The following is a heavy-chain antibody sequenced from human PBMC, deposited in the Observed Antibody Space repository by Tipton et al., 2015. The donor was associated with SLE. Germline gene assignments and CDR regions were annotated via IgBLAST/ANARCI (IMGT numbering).Heavy chain of an antibody. D-gene: IGHD3-22*01. Sequence: TLSLTCNVSGGSIRSNGHYWNWIRQHPGKGLEWIGHIYHTGATSYNPSLRSRLTMSVDTSKDQFSLKLTSVTPADTAVYYCARDRREYDDSGRLFDYWGQGTLVTVSS. J-gene: IGHJ4*02. CDR2: IYHTGAT. V-gene: IGHV4-31*03. CDR3: ARDRREYDDSGRLFDY. CDR1: GGSIRSNGHY.